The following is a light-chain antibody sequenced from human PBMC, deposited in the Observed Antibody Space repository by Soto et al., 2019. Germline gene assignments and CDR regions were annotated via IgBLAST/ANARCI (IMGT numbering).Light chain of an antibody. CDR2: EVN. V-gene: IGLV2-8*01. Sequence: ALTQPPSASGSPGHSVTISCTGTSRDVGGYNYVSWYQQYPGKAPKLIIYEVNQRPSGVPDRFSGSKSGNTASLTVSGLQAEDEADYYCSSYGGNNNLVFGGGTQLTVL. J-gene: IGLJ3*02. CDR1: SRDVGGYNY. CDR3: SSYGGNNNLV.